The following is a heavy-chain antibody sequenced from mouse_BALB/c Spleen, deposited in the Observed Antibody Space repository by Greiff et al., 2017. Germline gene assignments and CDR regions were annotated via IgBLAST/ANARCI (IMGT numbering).Heavy chain of an antibody. D-gene: IGHD3-3*01. V-gene: IGHV1-9*01. CDR3: ARRGRLYAMDY. Sequence: VQRVESGAELMKPGASVKISCKATGYTFSSYWIEWVKQRPGHGLEWIGEILPGSGSTNYNEKFKGKATFTADTSSNTAYMQLSSLTSEDSAVYYCARRGRLYAMDYWGQGTSVTVSS. CDR2: ILPGSGST. CDR1: GYTFSSYW. J-gene: IGHJ4*01.